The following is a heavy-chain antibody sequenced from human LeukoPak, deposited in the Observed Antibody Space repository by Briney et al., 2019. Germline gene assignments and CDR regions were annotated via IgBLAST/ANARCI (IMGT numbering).Heavy chain of an antibody. CDR2: ISGSGGST. CDR1: GFTFSSYG. D-gene: IGHD3-16*01. Sequence: GGTLRLSCAASGFTFSSYGMSWVRQAPGKGLEWVSAISGSGGSTYYADSVNGRFSISRDNAKNSLSLQMNRLRAEDTAVYYCARDGPTDVGGPRAFDIWGQGTMVTVSS. V-gene: IGHV3-23*01. CDR3: ARDGPTDVGGPRAFDI. J-gene: IGHJ3*02.